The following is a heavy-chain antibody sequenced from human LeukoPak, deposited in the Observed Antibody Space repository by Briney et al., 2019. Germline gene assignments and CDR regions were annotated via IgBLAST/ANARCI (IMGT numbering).Heavy chain of an antibody. Sequence: TGGSLRLSCAASGFTFSSYAMSWVRQAPGKGLEWVSLISGSGSTYYADSVKGRFTISRDNSKNTLYLQVNSLRAEDTAMYYCAKIGTVFPWGFLDYWGQGALVTVSS. V-gene: IGHV3-23*01. CDR1: GFTFSSYA. CDR3: AKIGTVFPWGFLDY. D-gene: IGHD1-14*01. CDR2: ISGSGST. J-gene: IGHJ4*02.